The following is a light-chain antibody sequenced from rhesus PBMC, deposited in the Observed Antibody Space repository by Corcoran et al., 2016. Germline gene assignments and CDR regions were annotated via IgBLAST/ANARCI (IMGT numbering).Light chain of an antibody. CDR3: MQTLQTPFT. J-gene: IGKJ3*01. CDR2: LGS. Sequence: DIVMTQTPLSLPVTPGEPASISCRSSQSLLDSDGYTHLHWYLQKPGQSQQLLIYLGSNRATGVPDRFSGSGSGTDFTLKISRVEAEDVGVYYCMQTLQTPFTFGPGTKLDIK. CDR1: QSLLDSDGYTH. V-gene: IGKV2-78*01.